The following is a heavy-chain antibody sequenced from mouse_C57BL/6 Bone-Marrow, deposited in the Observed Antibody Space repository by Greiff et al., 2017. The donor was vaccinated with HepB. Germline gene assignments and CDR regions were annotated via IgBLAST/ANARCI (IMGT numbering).Heavy chain of an antibody. Sequence: EVKLVESGGDLVKPGGSLKLSCAASGFTFSSYGMSWVRQTPDKRLAWVATISSGGSYTYYPDSVKGRFTISRDNAKNTLYLQMSSLKSEDTAMYYCARVDYYGRGAMDYWGQGTSVTVSS. CDR3: ARVDYYGRGAMDY. D-gene: IGHD1-1*01. J-gene: IGHJ4*01. CDR1: GFTFSSYG. CDR2: ISSGGSYT. V-gene: IGHV5-6*01.